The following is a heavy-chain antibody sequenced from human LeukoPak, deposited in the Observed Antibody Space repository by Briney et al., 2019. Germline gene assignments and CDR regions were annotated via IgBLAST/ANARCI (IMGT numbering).Heavy chain of an antibody. CDR2: ISSSSSYI. CDR3: RLIVDSYEHYYYYYGTDV. J-gene: IGHJ6*02. Sequence: KPGGSLRLSCAASGFTFSSYSMNWVRQAPGKGLEWVSSISSSSSYIYYADSVKGRFTISRDNAKNSLYLQMNSLRAEDTAVYYCRLIVDSYEHYYYYYGTDVWGQGTTVTVSS. V-gene: IGHV3-21*01. CDR1: GFTFSSYS. D-gene: IGHD5-18*01.